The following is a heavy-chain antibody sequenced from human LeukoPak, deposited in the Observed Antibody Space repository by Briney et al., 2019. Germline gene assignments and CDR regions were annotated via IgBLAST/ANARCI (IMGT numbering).Heavy chain of an antibody. V-gene: IGHV3-9*01. CDR2: ISWNSGSI. Sequence: PGRSLRLSCAASGFTFDDYAMHWVRQAPGKGLEWVSGISWNSGSIGYADSVKGRFTISRDNAKNSLYLQMNSLRAEDTALYYCAKSLVRGAISYYFDYWGQGTLVTVSS. D-gene: IGHD3-10*02. J-gene: IGHJ4*02. CDR1: GFTFDDYA. CDR3: AKSLVRGAISYYFDY.